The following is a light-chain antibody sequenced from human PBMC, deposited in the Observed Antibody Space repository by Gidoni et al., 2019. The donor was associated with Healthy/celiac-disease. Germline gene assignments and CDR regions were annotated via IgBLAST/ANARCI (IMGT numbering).Light chain of an antibody. J-gene: IGKJ2*01. CDR3: QQYNSYSST. Sequence: DIQMTQSPSTLSASVGDRVTITCRASQSISSWLAWYQQKPGKAPKLLIYKASSLESGVPSRFSGSGSGTEFTLTISSLQPDDFATYYCQQYNSYSSTXGXGTKLEIK. V-gene: IGKV1-5*03. CDR1: QSISSW. CDR2: KAS.